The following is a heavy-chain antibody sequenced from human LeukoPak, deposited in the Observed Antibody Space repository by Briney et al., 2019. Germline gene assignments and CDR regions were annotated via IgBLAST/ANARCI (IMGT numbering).Heavy chain of an antibody. CDR3: AKDYYGSGSYYSDGSPFDC. D-gene: IGHD3-10*01. V-gene: IGHV3-23*01. Sequence: PGGSLRLSCAASGFTFSSYAMSWVRQAPRKGLEWVSAISGSGGSTYYADSVKGRFTISRDNSKNTLYLQMNSLSAEDTAVYYCAKDYYGSGSYYSDGSPFDCWGQGTLVTVSS. CDR1: GFTFSSYA. CDR2: ISGSGGST. J-gene: IGHJ4*02.